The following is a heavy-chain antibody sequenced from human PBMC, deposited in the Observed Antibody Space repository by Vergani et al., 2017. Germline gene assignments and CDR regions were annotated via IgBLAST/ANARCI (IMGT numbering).Heavy chain of an antibody. CDR1: GFTFSSYA. Sequence: EVQLVESGGGLVKPGGSLRLSCAASGFTFSSYAMSWVRQAPGKGLEWVSAISGSGGSTYYADSVKGRFTISRDNFKNTLYLQMNSLRAEDTAVYYCASSDARLERRDYYYYYMDVWGKGTTVTVSS. CDR3: ASSDARLERRDYYYYYMDV. D-gene: IGHD1-1*01. CDR2: ISGSGGST. J-gene: IGHJ6*03. V-gene: IGHV3-23*04.